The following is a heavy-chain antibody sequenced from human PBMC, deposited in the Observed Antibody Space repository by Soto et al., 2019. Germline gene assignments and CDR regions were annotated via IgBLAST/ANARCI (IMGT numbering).Heavy chain of an antibody. J-gene: IGHJ5*02. V-gene: IGHV3-33*01. CDR2: IWYDGSNK. Sequence: GGSLRLSCAASGFTFSSYGMHWVRQAPGKGLEWVAVIWYDGSNKYYADSVKGRFTISRDNSKNTQYLQMNSLRAEDTAVYYCARAPGYYYDSSGYQNWFDPWGQGTLVTVSS. D-gene: IGHD3-22*01. CDR3: ARAPGYYYDSSGYQNWFDP. CDR1: GFTFSSYG.